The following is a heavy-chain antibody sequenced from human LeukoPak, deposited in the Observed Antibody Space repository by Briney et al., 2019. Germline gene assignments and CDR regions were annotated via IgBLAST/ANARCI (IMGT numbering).Heavy chain of an antibody. CDR3: ARGFGGNSAGFDY. Sequence: GRSLRLSCAASGFTFSSYAMHWVRQAPGKGLEWVAVISYDGSNKYYADSVKGRFTISRDNSKNTLYLQMNSLRAEDTAVYYCARGFGGNSAGFDYWGQGTLVTVSS. CDR1: GFTFSSYA. V-gene: IGHV3-30*01. D-gene: IGHD4-23*01. CDR2: ISYDGSNK. J-gene: IGHJ4*02.